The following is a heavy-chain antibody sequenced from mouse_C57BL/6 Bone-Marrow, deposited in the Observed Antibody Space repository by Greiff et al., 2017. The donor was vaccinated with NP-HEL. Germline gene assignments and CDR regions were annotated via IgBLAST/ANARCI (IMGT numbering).Heavy chain of an antibody. Sequence: EVQGVESGGGLVKPGGSLKLSCAASGFTFSSYAMSWVRQTPEKRLEWVATISDGGSYTYYPDNVKGRFTISRDNAKNNLYLQMSHLKSEDTAMYYCAREQYYGSSYWFAYWGQGTLVTVSA. CDR1: GFTFSSYA. V-gene: IGHV5-4*01. CDR2: ISDGGSYT. CDR3: AREQYYGSSYWFAY. D-gene: IGHD1-1*01. J-gene: IGHJ3*01.